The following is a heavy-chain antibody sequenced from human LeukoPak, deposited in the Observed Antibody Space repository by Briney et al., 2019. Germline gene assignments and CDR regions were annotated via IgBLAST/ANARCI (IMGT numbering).Heavy chain of an antibody. CDR3: ARGYRYGLDD. Sequence: PGGSLRLSCAASGFTFSSYEMNWVRQAPGKGLEWVSYIGSSATAIYYADSVKGRFTISRDSAKNSLYLQMNSLRGEDTAVYYCARGYRYGLDDWGQGTLVTASS. V-gene: IGHV3-48*03. J-gene: IGHJ4*02. D-gene: IGHD5-18*01. CDR1: GFTFSSYE. CDR2: IGSSATAI.